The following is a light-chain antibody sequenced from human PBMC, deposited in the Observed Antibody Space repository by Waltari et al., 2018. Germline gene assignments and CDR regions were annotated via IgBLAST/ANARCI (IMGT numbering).Light chain of an antibody. J-gene: IGLJ3*02. CDR3: SSYTSTSTLWV. V-gene: IGLV2-14*03. CDR2: DVY. CDR1: TSDVDAYNY. Sequence: QSALTQPASVSGSPGQSITISCTGTTSDVDAYNYVSWYQQFPGKAPKLIIYDVYNRPSGVSPLFSGSKSGATASLTISGLQADDEAEYWCSSYTSTSTLWVFGGGTKLTV.